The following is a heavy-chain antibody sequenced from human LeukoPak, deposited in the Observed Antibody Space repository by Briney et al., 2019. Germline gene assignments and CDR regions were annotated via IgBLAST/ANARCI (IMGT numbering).Heavy chain of an antibody. CDR3: ARDRSYDSSGYHHDAFDI. CDR2: IFYSGST. D-gene: IGHD3-22*01. CDR1: GGSISSGGYY. V-gene: IGHV4-31*03. Sequence: SSETLSLTCTVSGGSISSGGYYWSWIRQHPGKGLEWIGYIFYSGSTYYNPSLKSRVTISVDTSKNQFSLKLNSVTAADTAVYYCARDRSYDSSGYHHDAFDIWGQGTMVTVSS. J-gene: IGHJ3*02.